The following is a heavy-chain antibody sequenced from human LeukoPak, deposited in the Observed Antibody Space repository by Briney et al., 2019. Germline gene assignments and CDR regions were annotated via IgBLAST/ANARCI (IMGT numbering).Heavy chain of an antibody. J-gene: IGHJ4*02. CDR3: ARGAMVRGVIHAFDY. CDR1: GFTFSSYS. Sequence: PGGSLRLSCAASGFTFSSYSMNWVRQAPGKGLEWVSSISSSSSYIYYADSVKGRFTISRDNAKNSLYLQMNSLRAEDTAVYYCARGAMVRGVIHAFDYWGQGTLVTVSS. D-gene: IGHD3-10*01. CDR2: ISSSSSYI. V-gene: IGHV3-21*01.